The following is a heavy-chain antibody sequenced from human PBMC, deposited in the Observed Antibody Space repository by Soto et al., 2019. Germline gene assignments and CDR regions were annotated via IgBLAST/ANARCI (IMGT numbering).Heavy chain of an antibody. CDR2: ISSSSSTI. Sequence: EVQLVESGGGLVQPGGSLRLSCAASGFTFSSYSMNWVRQAPGKGLEWVSYISSSSSTIYYADSVKGRFTISRDNDKNSLYLQMNSLRAEDTAVYYCARDMAYRARWDAFDIWGQGTMVTVSS. D-gene: IGHD2-2*01. J-gene: IGHJ3*02. CDR3: ARDMAYRARWDAFDI. CDR1: GFTFSSYS. V-gene: IGHV3-48*01.